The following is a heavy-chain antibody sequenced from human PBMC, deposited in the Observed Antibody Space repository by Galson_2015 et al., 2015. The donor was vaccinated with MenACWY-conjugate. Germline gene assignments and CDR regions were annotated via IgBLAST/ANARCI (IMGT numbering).Heavy chain of an antibody. D-gene: IGHD4/OR15-4a*01. CDR3: ARDLTTCYFDD. CDR1: GFAFSGYA. J-gene: IGHJ4*02. CDR2: IWYDGTTK. V-gene: IGHV3-33*01. Sequence: SLRLSCAASGFAFSGYAMHWVRQPPGKGLEWVAIIWYDGTTKYYADSVKGRFTISRDNSKNTLYLQMNSLRAEDTAVYYCARDLTTCYFDDRGQGTLVPVSS.